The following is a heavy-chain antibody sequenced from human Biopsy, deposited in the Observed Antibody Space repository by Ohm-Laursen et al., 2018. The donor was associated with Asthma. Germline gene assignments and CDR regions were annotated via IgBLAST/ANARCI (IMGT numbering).Heavy chain of an antibody. J-gene: IGHJ3*02. CDR1: GASVSSASDY. CDR2: IFDSGST. V-gene: IGHV4-61*01. CDR3: ARGKEYYYDSSGYYHHGGAYDI. Sequence: GTLSLTCTVSGASVSSASDYWSWIRQPPGKGLEWIGYIFDSGSTNYNPSLLGRVTISVDTSKNQFSLILYSVTPADTAVYYCARGKEYYYDSSGYYHHGGAYDIWGQGTMVNVSS. D-gene: IGHD3-22*01.